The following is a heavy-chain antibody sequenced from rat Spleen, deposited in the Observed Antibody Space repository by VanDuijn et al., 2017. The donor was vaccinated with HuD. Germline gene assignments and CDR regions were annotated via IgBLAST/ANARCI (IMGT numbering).Heavy chain of an antibody. Sequence: EVQLQESGPGLVKPSQSLSLTCSVTGYSITSNYWGWIRKFPGNKMEWMGYINSAGSTNYNPSLKSRISITRDTSKNQFFLQVNSVTTEDTATYYCARYRATVAAYYWYFDFWGPGTMVTVSA. CDR1: GYSITSNY. CDR3: ARYRATVAAYYWYFDF. CDR2: INSAGST. D-gene: IGHD1-8*01. V-gene: IGHV3-3*01. J-gene: IGHJ1*01.